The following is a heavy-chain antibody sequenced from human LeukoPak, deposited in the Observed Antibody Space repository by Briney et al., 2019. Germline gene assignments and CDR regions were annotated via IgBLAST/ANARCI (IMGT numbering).Heavy chain of an antibody. J-gene: IGHJ5*02. D-gene: IGHD3-10*01. V-gene: IGHV1-2*02. CDR2: INPNSGGT. Sequence: ASVKVSCKASGYTFTGYYMHWVRQAPGQGLEWMGWINPNSGGTNYAQKFQGRVTMTRDTSISTAHMELSRLRSDDTAVYYCARDPLTARGVRGDNWFDPWGQGTLVTVSS. CDR1: GYTFTGYY. CDR3: ARDPLTARGVRGDNWFDP.